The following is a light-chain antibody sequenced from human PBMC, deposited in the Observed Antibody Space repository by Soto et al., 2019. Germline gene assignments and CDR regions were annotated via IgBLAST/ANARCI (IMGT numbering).Light chain of an antibody. J-gene: IGKJ1*01. CDR1: QPVSRMS. CDR2: GTS. V-gene: IGKV3D-7*01. Sequence: IVMPHSPATLSVSPGERATLSFRASQPVSRMSLSWFQQKPGQAPRLLIYGTSTRATGIPVRFSGSGSGTDFTLTISRLQPEDFAVYFCQQDFNLPWTFGQGTKVDI. CDR3: QQDFNLPWT.